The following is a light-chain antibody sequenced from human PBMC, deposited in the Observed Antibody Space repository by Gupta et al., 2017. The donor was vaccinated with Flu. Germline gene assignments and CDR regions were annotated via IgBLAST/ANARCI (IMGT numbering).Light chain of an antibody. Sequence: QSITISCTATSSEVGDYEYVSWYQQHPGKAPKLMIYDVTNRPSGVSDRFSGSKSETTASLTISGLQPEDESYYFCSSYTGTTTIFGGGTKLTVL. J-gene: IGLJ2*01. CDR2: DVT. CDR3: SSYTGTTTI. V-gene: IGLV2-14*03. CDR1: SSEVGDYEY.